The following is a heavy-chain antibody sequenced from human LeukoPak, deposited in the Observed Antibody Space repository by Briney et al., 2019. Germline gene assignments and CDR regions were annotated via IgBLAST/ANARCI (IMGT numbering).Heavy chain of an antibody. Sequence: PSETLSLTCTVSGYTLSSAYYWGWIRQPPGKGLEWLGTLYHRGNTFYNPSLKGRVTISVDTSKNQFSLNVTSVTAADTAAYFCARRRLYDSGRFDWGQGTLVTVSS. CDR2: LYHRGNT. V-gene: IGHV4-38-2*02. J-gene: IGHJ4*02. D-gene: IGHD3-10*01. CDR3: ARRRLYDSGRFD. CDR1: GYTLSSAYY.